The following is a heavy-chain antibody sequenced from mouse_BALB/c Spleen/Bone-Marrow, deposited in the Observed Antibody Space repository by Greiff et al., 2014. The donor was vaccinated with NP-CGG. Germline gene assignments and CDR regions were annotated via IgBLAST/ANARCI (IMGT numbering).Heavy chain of an antibody. Sequence: VQLKESGGGLVQPGGSRKLSCAASGFTFSSFGMHWVRQAPEKGLEWVAYISSGSSTIYYADTMKGRFTISRDNPKNNLFLQMTSLRSEDTAMYYCTRSGTLGAMDYWGQGTSVTVSS. CDR1: GFTFSSFG. J-gene: IGHJ4*01. V-gene: IGHV5-17*02. CDR2: ISSGSSTI. CDR3: TRSGTLGAMDY. D-gene: IGHD3-3*01.